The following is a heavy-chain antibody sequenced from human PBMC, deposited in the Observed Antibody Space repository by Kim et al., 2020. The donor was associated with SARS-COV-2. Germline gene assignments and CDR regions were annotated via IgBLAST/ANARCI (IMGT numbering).Heavy chain of an antibody. J-gene: IGHJ3*02. CDR1: GDSIHNYH. CDR3: ARGGTWNKQEAFDI. Sequence: SETLSLTCTVSGDSIHNYHWNWIRQPPGKGLEWIGCIFYSGTISYSPSLRGRVTISTDMSKNQVSLVVTSVTAADTAVYYCARGGTWNKQEAFDIWGQGT. D-gene: IGHD1-1*01. V-gene: IGHV4-59*01. CDR2: IFYSGTI.